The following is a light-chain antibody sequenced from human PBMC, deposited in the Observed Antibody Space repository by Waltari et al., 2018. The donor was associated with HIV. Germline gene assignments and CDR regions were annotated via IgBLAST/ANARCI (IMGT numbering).Light chain of an antibody. J-gene: IGKJ5*01. CDR1: QSLRLINGYNY. CDR2: LAS. V-gene: IGKV2-28*01. CDR3: MQALQSPPIT. Sequence: DIVMTQSPLSPPVIPGETASISCRSNQSLRLINGYNYLDWYLQKPGQSPQLLIYLASNRASGVPDRFSGSGSGTDFTLKISRVEAEDVGVYYCMQALQSPPITFGQGTRLEIK.